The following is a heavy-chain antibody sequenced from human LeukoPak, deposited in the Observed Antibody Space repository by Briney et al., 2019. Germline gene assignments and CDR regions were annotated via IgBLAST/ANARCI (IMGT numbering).Heavy chain of an antibody. CDR2: IYSSGST. V-gene: IGHV4-4*08. CDR1: GGSLSSYF. D-gene: IGHD6-6*01. CDR3: ARSAYSISPLDS. Sequence: SETLSLTCTVSGGSLSSYFWSWIRLSPGKGLEWIGYIYSSGSTNYNPSLRSRVTISVDTSKRQFSLKLSSMTAADTAVYYCARSAYSISPLDSWGQGTLVTVSS. J-gene: IGHJ4*02.